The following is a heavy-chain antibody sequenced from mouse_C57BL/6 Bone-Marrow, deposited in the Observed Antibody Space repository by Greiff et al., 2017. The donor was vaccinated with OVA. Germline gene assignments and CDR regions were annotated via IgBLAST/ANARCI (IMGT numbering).Heavy chain of an antibody. D-gene: IGHD1-1*01. J-gene: IGHJ2*01. V-gene: IGHV5-9-1*02. CDR2: ISSGGDYI. Sequence: EVKLVESGEGLVKPGGSLKLSCAASGFTFSSYAMSWVRQTPEKRLEWVAYISSGGDYIYYADTVKGRFTISRDNARNTLYLQMSSLKSEDTAMYYCTRTNLNYYGSSFYYFDYWGQGTTLTVSS. CDR1: GFTFSSYA. CDR3: TRTNLNYYGSSFYYFDY.